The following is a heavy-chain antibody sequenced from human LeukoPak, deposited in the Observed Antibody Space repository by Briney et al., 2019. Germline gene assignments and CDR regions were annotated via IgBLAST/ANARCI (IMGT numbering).Heavy chain of an antibody. J-gene: IGHJ4*02. CDR1: GYTFTSYG. CDR3: AGDTGASGSYYLGY. Sequence: GASVKVSCKPSGYTFTSYGISWVRQAPGQGLEWMGWISTYNGNTHYAQNFQGRVTMTTDTSTSTAYMELRSLKSDDTAVYYCAGDTGASGSYYLGYWGQGTLVTVSS. V-gene: IGHV1-18*01. CDR2: ISTYNGNT. D-gene: IGHD1-26*01.